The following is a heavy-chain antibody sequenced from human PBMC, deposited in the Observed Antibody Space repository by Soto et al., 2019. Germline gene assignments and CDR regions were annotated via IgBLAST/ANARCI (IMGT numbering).Heavy chain of an antibody. J-gene: IGHJ4*02. D-gene: IGHD3-16*01. CDR2: IWYDGSNK. V-gene: IGHV3-33*01. CDR1: GFTFSSYG. CDR3: ARDVGAGHDAHFDY. Sequence: QVQLVESGGGVVQPGRSLRLSCAASGFTFSSYGMHWVRQAPGKGLEWVAVIWYDGSNKYYADSVKGRFTISRDNSKNTLYLQMNSLRAEDTAVYYCARDVGAGHDAHFDYWGQGTLVTVSS.